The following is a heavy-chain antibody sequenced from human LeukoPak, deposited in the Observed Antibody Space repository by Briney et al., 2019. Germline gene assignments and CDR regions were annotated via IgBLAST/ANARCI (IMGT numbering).Heavy chain of an antibody. V-gene: IGHV3-11*01. CDR1: GFTFSDYY. Sequence: PGGSLRLSCAASGFTFSDYYMSWIRQAPGKGLEWVSYISSSGSTIYYADSVKGRFTISRDNAKNSLYLQMNSLRAEDTAVYYCAKDPEYQLLSSDFWGQGTLVTVSS. CDR3: AKDPEYQLLSSDF. D-gene: IGHD2-2*01. J-gene: IGHJ4*02. CDR2: ISSSGSTI.